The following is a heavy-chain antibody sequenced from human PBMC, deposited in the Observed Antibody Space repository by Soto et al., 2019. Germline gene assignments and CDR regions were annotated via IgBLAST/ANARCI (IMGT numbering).Heavy chain of an antibody. D-gene: IGHD3-3*01. CDR1: GYSFTSYW. CDR3: ARFPPMYYDFWSGYYDYGMDV. CDR2: IYPGDSDT. V-gene: IGHV5-51*01. J-gene: IGHJ6*02. Sequence: PGESLKISCKGSGYSFTSYWIGWVRQMPGKGLEWMGIIYPGDSDTRYSPSFQGQVTISADKSISTAYLQWSSLKASDIAMYYCARFPPMYYDFWSGYYDYGMDVWGQGTTVTVSS.